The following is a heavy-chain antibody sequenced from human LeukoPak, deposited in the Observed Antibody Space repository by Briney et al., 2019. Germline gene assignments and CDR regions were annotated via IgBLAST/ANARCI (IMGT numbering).Heavy chain of an antibody. V-gene: IGHV3-30-3*01. Sequence: GGSLRLSCAASGFTFSSYAMHWVRQAPGKGLEWVAVISYDGSNKYYADSVKGRFTISRDNSKNTLYLQMNSLRAEDTAVYYCVRGPKPSITIFGVVTKNYYYYGMDVWGQGTTVTVSS. J-gene: IGHJ6*02. CDR2: ISYDGSNK. CDR1: GFTFSSYA. CDR3: VRGPKPSITIFGVVTKNYYYYGMDV. D-gene: IGHD3-3*01.